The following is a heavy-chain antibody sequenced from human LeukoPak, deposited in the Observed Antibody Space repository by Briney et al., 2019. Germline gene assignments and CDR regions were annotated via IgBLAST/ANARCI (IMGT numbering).Heavy chain of an antibody. CDR1: GYTFTSYG. J-gene: IGHJ4*02. CDR3: ARRLSWIQLWLLDY. CDR2: ISAYNGNT. V-gene: IGHV1-18*01. Sequence: WASVKVSCKASGYTFTSYGISWVRQAPGQGLEWMGWISAYNGNTNYAQKLQGRVTMTTDTSTSTAYMELRSLRSDDTAVYYCARRLSWIQLWLLDYWGQGTLVTVSS. D-gene: IGHD5-18*01.